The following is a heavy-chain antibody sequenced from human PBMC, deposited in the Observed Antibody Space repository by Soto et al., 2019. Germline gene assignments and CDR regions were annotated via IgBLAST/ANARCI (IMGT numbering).Heavy chain of an antibody. V-gene: IGHV1-3*01. D-gene: IGHD3-9*01. CDR1: GYTFTSYA. Sequence: ASVKVSCKASGYTFTSYAMHWVRQAPGQRLEWMGWINAGNGNTKYSQKFQGRVTITRDTSASTAYMELSSLRSEDTAVYYCARGEYYDILTGYGYYYYGMDVWGQGTTVTV. CDR3: ARGEYYDILTGYGYYYYGMDV. CDR2: INAGNGNT. J-gene: IGHJ6*02.